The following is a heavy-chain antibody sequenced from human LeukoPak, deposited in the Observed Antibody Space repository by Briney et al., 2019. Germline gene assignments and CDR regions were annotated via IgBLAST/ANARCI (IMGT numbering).Heavy chain of an antibody. Sequence: SVKVSCKASGGTFSSYAISWVRQAPGQGLEWMGGIIPIFGTANYARKFQGRVTITTDESTSTAYMELSSLRSEDTAVYYCASIYGGNSGGAFDIWGQGTMVTVSS. J-gene: IGHJ3*02. CDR1: GGTFSSYA. CDR3: ASIYGGNSGGAFDI. D-gene: IGHD4-23*01. CDR2: IIPIFGTA. V-gene: IGHV1-69*05.